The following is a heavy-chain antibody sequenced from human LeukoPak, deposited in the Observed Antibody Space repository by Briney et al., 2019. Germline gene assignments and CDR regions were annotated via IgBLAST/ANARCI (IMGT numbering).Heavy chain of an antibody. CDR3: ATNLPSRNDGWPLFDS. CDR1: GFTFSDYY. CDR2: ISNSGDTI. J-gene: IGHJ4*02. D-gene: IGHD1-1*01. V-gene: IGHV3-11*01. Sequence: GGSLRLSCVASGFTFSDYYMSWLRQSPGKGLERLSYISNSGDTIYYAESVKGRFTISRDNAKNSLHLQINSLRAEDTALYYCATNLPSRNDGWPLFDSWGQGTLVTVSS.